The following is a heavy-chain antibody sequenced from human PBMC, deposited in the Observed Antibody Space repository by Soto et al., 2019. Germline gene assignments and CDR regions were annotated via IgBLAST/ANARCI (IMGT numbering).Heavy chain of an antibody. V-gene: IGHV2-5*02. Sequence: QITLKESGPTLVKPTQTLTLTCTFSGFSLSTSGVGVGWIRQPPGKALEWLALIYWDDDKRYSPSLKSRLTTTKDTSKNQVVLTMTNMDPVDTATYYCAHRRITMVRGVIITGWFDPWGQGTLVTVSS. CDR1: GFSLSTSGVG. CDR2: IYWDDDK. J-gene: IGHJ5*02. CDR3: AHRRITMVRGVIITGWFDP. D-gene: IGHD3-10*01.